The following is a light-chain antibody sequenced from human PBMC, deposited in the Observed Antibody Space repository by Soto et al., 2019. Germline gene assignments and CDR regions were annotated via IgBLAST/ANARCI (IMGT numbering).Light chain of an antibody. V-gene: IGKV3-20*01. CDR1: QSVTSK. J-gene: IGKJ5*01. CDR3: QHYCTSPIT. Sequence: EVVLTQSPATLSLSPGDRATVSCGASQSVTSKLAWYQQKPGQAPRLLNGGASSGTGVIAGWCGSGGGRADITLTSSMQDQDDVAVYCCQHYCTSPITFGQGTRLEIK. CDR2: GAS.